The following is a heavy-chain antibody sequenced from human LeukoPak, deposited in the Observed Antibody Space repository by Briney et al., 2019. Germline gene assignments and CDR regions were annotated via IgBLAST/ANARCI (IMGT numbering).Heavy chain of an antibody. D-gene: IGHD3-22*01. J-gene: IGHJ4*02. V-gene: IGHV3-7*01. CDR2: IKQDGSEK. CDR1: GFTFSSYW. CDR3: AREGRGYDSSGYPYYFDY. Sequence: PGGSLRLSCAASGFTFSSYWMSWVRQAPGKGLEWVANIKQDGSEKYYVDSVKGRFTISRDNAKNSLYLQMNSLRAEDTAVYYCAREGRGYDSSGYPYYFDYWGQGTLVTVSS.